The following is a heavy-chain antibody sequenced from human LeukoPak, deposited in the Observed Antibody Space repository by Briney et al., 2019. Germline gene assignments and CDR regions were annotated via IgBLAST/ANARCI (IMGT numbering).Heavy chain of an antibody. CDR2: IIPILGIA. D-gene: IGHD2/OR15-2a*01. CDR3: ADFSLFRPL. V-gene: IGHV1-69*02. J-gene: IGHJ4*02. CDR1: GGTFSSYT. Sequence: SVKVSCKASGGTFSSYTISWVRQAPGQGLEWMGRIIPILGIANYAQKLQGRVTMTTDTSTSTAYMELRSLRSDDTAVYYCADFSLFRPLWGQGTLVTVSS.